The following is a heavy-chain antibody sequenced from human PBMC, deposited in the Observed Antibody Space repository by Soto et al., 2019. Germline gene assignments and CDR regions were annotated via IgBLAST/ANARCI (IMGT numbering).Heavy chain of an antibody. Sequence: GASVKVSCKASGGTFSSYTISWVRQAPGQGLEWMGRIIPILGIANYAQKFQGRVTITADKSTSTAYMELSSLRSEDTAVYYFARLYCSSTSCYDHNWFDPWGQGTLVTVSS. CDR3: ARLYCSSTSCYDHNWFDP. J-gene: IGHJ5*02. V-gene: IGHV1-69*02. CDR2: IIPILGIA. D-gene: IGHD2-2*01. CDR1: GGTFSSYT.